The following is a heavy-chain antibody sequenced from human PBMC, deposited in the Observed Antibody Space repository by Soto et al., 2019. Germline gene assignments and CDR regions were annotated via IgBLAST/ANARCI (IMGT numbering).Heavy chain of an antibody. Sequence: EVQLVESGGGLVQPGGSLRLSCAASGFTFSDHYMDWVRQAPGKGLEWVGRIRHKADSYITEYAASVKGRFTISRDDSKNSLYLQMNSLRAEDTAVYYCASDPSRNYYYYGMDVWGQGTTVTVSS. CDR3: ASDPSRNYYYYGMDV. V-gene: IGHV3-72*01. J-gene: IGHJ6*02. CDR2: IRHKADSYIT. CDR1: GFTFSDHY.